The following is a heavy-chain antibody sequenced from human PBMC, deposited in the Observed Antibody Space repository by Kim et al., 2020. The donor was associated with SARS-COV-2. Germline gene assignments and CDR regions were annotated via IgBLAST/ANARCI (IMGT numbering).Heavy chain of an antibody. Sequence: IYYADSVKGRFTISRDNAKNSLYLQMNSLRAEDTAVYYCARGDSGYAFDYWGQGTLVTVSS. CDR3: ARGDSGYAFDY. V-gene: IGHV3-21*01. J-gene: IGHJ4*02. D-gene: IGHD5-12*01. CDR2: I.